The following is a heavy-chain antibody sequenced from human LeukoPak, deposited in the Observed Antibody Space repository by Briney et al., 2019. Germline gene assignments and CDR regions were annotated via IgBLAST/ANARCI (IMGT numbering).Heavy chain of an antibody. CDR1: GGSISSYY. V-gene: IGHV4-4*02. CDR2: IYHSGST. D-gene: IGHD6-13*01. Sequence: PSETLSLTCTVSGGSISSYYWSWVRQPPGKGLEWIGEIYHSGSTNYNPSLKSRVTISVDKSKNQFSLKLSSVTAADTAVYYCARDLVAAAGSHSTGDYYYGMDVWGQGTTVTVSS. CDR3: ARDLVAAAGSHSTGDYYYGMDV. J-gene: IGHJ6*02.